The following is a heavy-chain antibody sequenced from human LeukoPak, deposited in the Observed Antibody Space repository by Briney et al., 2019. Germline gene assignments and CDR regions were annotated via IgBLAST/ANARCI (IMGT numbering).Heavy chain of an antibody. J-gene: IGHJ4*02. CDR3: ARDLRYSSGRDSDY. D-gene: IGHD6-19*01. CDR1: GYTFTGYY. CDR2: INPNSGGT. Sequence: GASVKVSCKASGYTFTGYYMHWVRQAPGQGLEWMGWINPNSGGTNYAQKFQGRVTMTRDTSISTAYMELSRLRSDDTAVYYCARDLRYSSGRDSDYWGQGTLVTVSS. V-gene: IGHV1-2*02.